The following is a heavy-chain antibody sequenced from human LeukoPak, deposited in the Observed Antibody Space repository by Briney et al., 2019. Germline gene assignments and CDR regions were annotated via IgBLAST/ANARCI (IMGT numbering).Heavy chain of an antibody. CDR3: AKVGPEYQLPARD. Sequence: GGSLRLSCAASGFTFSSYGMHWVRQAPGKGLEWVAVIPYDGSNKYYADSVKGRFTISRDNSKNTLYLQMNSLRAEDTAVYYCAKVGPEYQLPARDWGQGALVTVSS. J-gene: IGHJ4*02. V-gene: IGHV3-30*18. CDR2: IPYDGSNK. D-gene: IGHD2-2*01. CDR1: GFTFSSYG.